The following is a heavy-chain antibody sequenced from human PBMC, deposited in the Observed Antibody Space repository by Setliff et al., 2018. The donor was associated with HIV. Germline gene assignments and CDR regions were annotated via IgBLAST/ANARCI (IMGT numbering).Heavy chain of an antibody. CDR1: GFAFSDNP. V-gene: IGHV3-48*04. D-gene: IGHD6-19*01. CDR3: TKDHLSGWASDC. J-gene: IGHJ4*02. Sequence: GGSLRLSCVASSGFAFSDNPMNWVRQAPGKGLEWISHIRGKSDIIKYAESVKGRFTISRDNAKNSVYLQMNSLRVEDTAMYYCTKDHLSGWASDCWGQGTQVTVSS. CDR2: IRGKSDII.